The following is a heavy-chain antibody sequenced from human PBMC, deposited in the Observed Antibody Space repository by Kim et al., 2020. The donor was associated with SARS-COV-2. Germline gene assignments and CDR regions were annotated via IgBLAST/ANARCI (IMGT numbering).Heavy chain of an antibody. D-gene: IGHD5-12*01. V-gene: IGHV1-2*02. Sequence: ASVKVSCKASGYTFTGYYMHWVRQAPGQGLEWMGWINPNSGGTNYAQKFQGRVTMTRDTSISTAYMELSRLRSDDTAVYYCARDCEWLRLVYYFDYWGQGTLVTVSS. J-gene: IGHJ4*02. CDR1: GYTFTGYY. CDR3: ARDCEWLRLVYYFDY. CDR2: INPNSGGT.